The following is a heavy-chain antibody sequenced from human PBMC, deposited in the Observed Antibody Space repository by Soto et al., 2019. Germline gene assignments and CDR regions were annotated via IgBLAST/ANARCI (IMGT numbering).Heavy chain of an antibody. D-gene: IGHD6-6*01. V-gene: IGHV3-23*01. J-gene: IGHJ4*02. Sequence: GGSLRLSCAASGFTFTSTAMSWVRQAPGKGLEWVSTFRESGGTTHYADSVKGRFTVSRDTSKNMLYLQMNSLRAEDTAVYYCARVSAELVRFVAHYDYWGQGTLVTVSS. CDR2: FRESGGTT. CDR3: ARVSAELVRFVAHYDY. CDR1: GFTFTSTA.